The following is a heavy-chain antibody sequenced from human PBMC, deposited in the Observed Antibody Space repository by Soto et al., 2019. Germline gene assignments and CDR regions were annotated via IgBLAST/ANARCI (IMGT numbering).Heavy chain of an antibody. D-gene: IGHD2-15*01. CDR1: GFTFDDYA. Sequence: GGSLRLSCAASGFTFDDYAMHWVRQAPGKGLEWVSGISWNSGSIGYADSVKGRFTISRDNAKNSLYLQMNSLRAEDTALYYCAKDSDIVVVVGGMDVWGQGTTVTVSS. J-gene: IGHJ6*02. V-gene: IGHV3-9*01. CDR3: AKDSDIVVVVGGMDV. CDR2: ISWNSGSI.